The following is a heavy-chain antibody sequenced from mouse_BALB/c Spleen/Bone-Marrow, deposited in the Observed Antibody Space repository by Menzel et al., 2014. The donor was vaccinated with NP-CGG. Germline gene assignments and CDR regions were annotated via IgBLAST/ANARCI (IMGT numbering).Heavy chain of an antibody. CDR1: GYTFTSYW. CDR3: ARPENYDAMDY. CDR2: INPSTGYT. J-gene: IGHJ4*01. V-gene: IGHV1-7*01. Sequence: QVQLQQSGAELAKPGASVKMSCKASGYTFTSYWMHWAKQRPGQGLEWIGYINPSTGYTEYNQKFKDKATLTADKSSSTAYMQLSSLTSEDSAVYYCARPENYDAMDYWGQGTSVTVSS.